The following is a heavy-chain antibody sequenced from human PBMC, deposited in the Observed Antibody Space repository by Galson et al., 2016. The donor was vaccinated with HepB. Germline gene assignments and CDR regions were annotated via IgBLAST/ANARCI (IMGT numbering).Heavy chain of an antibody. J-gene: IGHJ4*02. CDR2: INTIGGT. CDR1: GSTFSSHV. CDR3: ASPNVGLGSYLPFDN. D-gene: IGHD1-26*01. Sequence: SLRLSCAASGSTFSSHVLSWVRQAPGKGLEWVSAINTIGGTTYAESVKGRFTNSRDNSKNTVFLQMSSLRVEDTAIYYCASPNVGLGSYLPFDNWGQGTRVTVSS. V-gene: IGHV3-23*01.